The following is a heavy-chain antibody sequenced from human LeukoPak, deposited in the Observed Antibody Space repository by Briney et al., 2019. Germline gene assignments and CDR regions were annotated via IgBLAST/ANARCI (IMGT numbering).Heavy chain of an antibody. CDR3: ARAYHYGSGYGMDV. CDR2: ISSSSSTI. V-gene: IGHV3-48*02. D-gene: IGHD3-10*01. CDR1: GFTVSSNY. J-gene: IGHJ6*02. Sequence: GGSLRLSCAASGFTVSSNYMSWVRQAPGKGLEWVSYISSSSSTIYYADSVKGRFTISRDNAKNSLYLQMNSLRDEDTAVYYCARAYHYGSGYGMDVWGQGTTVTVSS.